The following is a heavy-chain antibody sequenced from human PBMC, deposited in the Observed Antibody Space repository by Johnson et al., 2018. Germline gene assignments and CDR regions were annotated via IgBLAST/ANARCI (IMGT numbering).Heavy chain of an antibody. CDR2: IHWTSSI. J-gene: IGHJ6*03. CDR3: AREDIVVVPAVINYMDV. V-gene: IGHV3-9*01. CDR1: GFTFDDDA. D-gene: IGHD2-2*01. Sequence: VQLVQSGGGLVQPGRSLRLSCAASGFTFDDDAMNWVRQAPGKGLEWVSGIHWTSSIRYAASVKGRFTISRDNAKNSLYRQMNSLRAEDTAVYYCAREDIVVVPAVINYMDVWGKGTTVTVSS.